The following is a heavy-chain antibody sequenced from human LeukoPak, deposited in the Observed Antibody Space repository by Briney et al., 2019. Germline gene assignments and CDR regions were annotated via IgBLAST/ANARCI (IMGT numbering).Heavy chain of an antibody. D-gene: IGHD3-3*01. V-gene: IGHV3-33*01. CDR2: IWYDGSNK. CDR1: GFTFSSYG. J-gene: IGHJ6*02. Sequence: PGGSLRLSCAASGFTFSSYGMHWVRQAPGKGLEWVAVIWYDGSNKYYADSVKGRFTISRDNSKNTLYLQMNSLRAEDTAVYYCARAPTYYDFWSGYYSYYYYGMDVWGQGTTVTVSS. CDR3: ARAPTYYDFWSGYYSYYYYGMDV.